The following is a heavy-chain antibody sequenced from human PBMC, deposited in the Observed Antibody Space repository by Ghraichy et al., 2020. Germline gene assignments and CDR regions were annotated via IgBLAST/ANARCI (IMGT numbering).Heavy chain of an antibody. J-gene: IGHJ4*02. Sequence: SETLSLTCAVYGGSFSGYYWSWIRQPPGKGLEWIGEINHSGSTNYNPSLKSRVTISVDTSKNQFSLKLSFVTAADTAVYYCARSLRRGTADYWGQGTLVTVSS. V-gene: IGHV4-34*01. CDR1: GGSFSGYY. CDR3: ARSLRRGTADY. D-gene: IGHD3-10*01. CDR2: INHSGST.